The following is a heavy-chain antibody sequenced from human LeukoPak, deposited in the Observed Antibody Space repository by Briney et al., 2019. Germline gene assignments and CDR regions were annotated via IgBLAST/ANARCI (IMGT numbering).Heavy chain of an antibody. V-gene: IGHV1-18*01. CDR3: ARVLKYYYDITDDAFDI. D-gene: IGHD3-22*01. J-gene: IGHJ3*02. CDR2: ISAYNGNT. CDR1: GYTFTSYG. Sequence: ASVKVSCKASGYTFTSYGISWVRQAPGQGLEWMGWISAYNGNTNYAQKLQGRVTMTTDTSTSTAYMELRSLRSDDTAVYYCARVLKYYYDITDDAFDIWGQGTMVTVSS.